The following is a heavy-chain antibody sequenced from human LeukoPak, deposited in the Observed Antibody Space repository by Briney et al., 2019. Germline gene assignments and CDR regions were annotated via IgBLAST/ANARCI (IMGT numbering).Heavy chain of an antibody. J-gene: IGHJ3*02. D-gene: IGHD2-21*02. V-gene: IGHV3-13*04. CDR1: GFTFSSYD. CDR3: ARGELSSGVTAIHDAFDI. CDR2: IGTAGDT. Sequence: QSGGSLRLSCAASGFTFSSYDMHWVRQVTGKGLEWVSAIGTAGDTYYPGSVKGRFTISRENAKNSLYLQMNSLRAGDTAVYYCARGELSSGVTAIHDAFDIWGQGTMVTVSS.